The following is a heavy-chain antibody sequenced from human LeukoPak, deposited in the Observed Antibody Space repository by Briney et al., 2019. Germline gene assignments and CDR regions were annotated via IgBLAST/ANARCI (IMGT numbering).Heavy chain of an antibody. CDR3: ARRQLTSRPGDY. CDR2: ISGSSGTI. CDR1: GFTFIDYY. J-gene: IGHJ4*02. Sequence: PGGSLRLSCPASGFTFIDYYRSWIRQAPGQGLEWISYISGSSGTIYYGDSVKGRFTISRDNTKKSLYLQMNSLRAEDTAVYYCARRQLTSRPGDYSVQGTLVTVSS. D-gene: IGHD1-1*01. V-gene: IGHV3-11*01.